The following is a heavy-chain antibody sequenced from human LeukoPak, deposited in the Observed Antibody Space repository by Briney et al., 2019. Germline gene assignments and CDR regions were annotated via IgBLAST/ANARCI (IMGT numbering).Heavy chain of an antibody. J-gene: IGHJ3*02. CDR3: ARPRGYCSSTSCYAGLHRYAFDI. Sequence: PSETLSLTCAVYGGSFSGYYWSWIRQPPGKGLEWIGSIYYSGSTYYNPSLKSRVTISVDTSKNQFSLKLSSVTAADTAVYYCARPRGYCSSTSCYAGLHRYAFDIWGQGTMVTVSS. CDR1: GGSFSGYY. V-gene: IGHV4-34*01. CDR2: IYYSGST. D-gene: IGHD2-2*01.